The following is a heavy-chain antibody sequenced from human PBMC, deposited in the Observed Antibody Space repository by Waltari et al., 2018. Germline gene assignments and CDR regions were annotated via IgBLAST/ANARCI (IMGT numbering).Heavy chain of an antibody. Sequence: HLQLQVSGPGLVKPSETPSLTCPVSGASISSPHFFWGWIRQSPGKGLEWIGTIYYTENRYYNPSLKSRLSISQDASKTQLSLKLNSATAADTAVYYCATTVPAGGSSFDYWTQGTLVTVSS. CDR3: ATTVPAGGSSFDY. J-gene: IGHJ4*02. D-gene: IGHD3-10*01. CDR2: IYYTENR. V-gene: IGHV4-39*07. CDR1: GASISSPHFF.